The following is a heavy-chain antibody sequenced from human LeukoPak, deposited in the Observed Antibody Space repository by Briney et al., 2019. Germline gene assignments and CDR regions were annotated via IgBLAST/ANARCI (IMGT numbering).Heavy chain of an antibody. CDR2: MNPKRGNT. Sequence: GASVKVSCKASGYTFTSYDINWVRQATGQGLEWMGWMNPKRGNTGYAQKFQGRVTITRNTSISTAYMELSSLRSEDTAVYYCARGRISITGTSDLDYWGQGTLVTVSS. V-gene: IGHV1-8*03. J-gene: IGHJ4*02. CDR1: GYTFTSYD. CDR3: ARGRISITGTSDLDY. D-gene: IGHD1/OR15-1a*01.